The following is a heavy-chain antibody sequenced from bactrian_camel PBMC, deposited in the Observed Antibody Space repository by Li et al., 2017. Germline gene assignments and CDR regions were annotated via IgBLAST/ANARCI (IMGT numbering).Heavy chain of an antibody. CDR2: IYSDGIDT. V-gene: IGHV3-2*01. CDR3: ATEFSRYSDYDGGPYDYNY. D-gene: IGHD4*01. Sequence: HVQLVESGGGFVQPGGSLRLSCAASGFTFSSYYMSWVRQAPGKGLEWVSSIYSDGIDTDYADSVKGRFTISRDNAKNTVYLQMNSLKSEDTALYYCATEFSRYSDYDGGPYDYNYWGQGTQVTVS. CDR1: GFTFSSYY. J-gene: IGHJ4*01.